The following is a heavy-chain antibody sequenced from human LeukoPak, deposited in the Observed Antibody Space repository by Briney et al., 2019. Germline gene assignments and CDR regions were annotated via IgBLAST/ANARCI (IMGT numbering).Heavy chain of an antibody. CDR2: IKQDGSEK. CDR3: ARDRSGRED. D-gene: IGHD3-3*01. J-gene: IGHJ4*02. CDR1: GVTFSSYW. V-gene: IGHV3-7*01. Sequence: PGGSLRLSCAASGVTFSSYWMSWVRQAPGKGLEWVANIKQDGSEKYYVDSVKGRFTISRDNAKNSLYLQMNSLRAEDTAVYYCARDRSGREDWGQGTLVTVSS.